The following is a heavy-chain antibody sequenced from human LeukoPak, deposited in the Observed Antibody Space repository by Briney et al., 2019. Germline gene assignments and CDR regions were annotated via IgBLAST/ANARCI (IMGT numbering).Heavy chain of an antibody. CDR2: ISGSGGST. V-gene: IGHV3-23*01. Sequence: GGSLRLSCAASGFTFSSYAMSWVRQAPGKGVEWVSAISGSGGSTYYADSVKGRFTISRDNSKNTLYLQMNSLRAEDTAVYYCARVLPYDYINRFDRWGQGTLVTVSS. CDR1: GFTFSSYA. D-gene: IGHD4-11*01. CDR3: ARVLPYDYINRFDR. J-gene: IGHJ5*02.